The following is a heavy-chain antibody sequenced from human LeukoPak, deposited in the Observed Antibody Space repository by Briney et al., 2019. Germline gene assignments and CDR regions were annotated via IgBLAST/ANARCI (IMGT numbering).Heavy chain of an antibody. V-gene: IGHV3-13*01. J-gene: IGHJ4*02. CDR3: ARSKSYSSGWTDFDC. D-gene: IGHD6-19*01. CDR1: GFTFSSHD. CDR2: IGTAGNT. Sequence: LTGGSLRLSCAASGFTFSSHDMHWVRQPTGKGPERVSVIGTAGNTYYTDSVKGRFTISRENAKNSLYLQMDNLRAEDTAVYYCARSKSYSSGWTDFDCWGQGTLVTVSS.